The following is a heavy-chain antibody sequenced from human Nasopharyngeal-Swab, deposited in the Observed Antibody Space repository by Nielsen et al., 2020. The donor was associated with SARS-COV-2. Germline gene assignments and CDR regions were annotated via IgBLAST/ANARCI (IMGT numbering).Heavy chain of an antibody. CDR1: GGSFSGYY. J-gene: IGHJ4*02. CDR2: INHSGST. Sequence: SETLSLTCAVYGGSFSGYYWSWIRQPPGKGLEWIGEINHSGSTNYNPSLKSRVTISVDTSKNQFSLKLSSVTAADTAVYYCARDRGGAAAGKRPYYFDYWGQGTLVTVSS. V-gene: IGHV4-34*01. D-gene: IGHD6-13*01. CDR3: ARDRGGAAAGKRPYYFDY.